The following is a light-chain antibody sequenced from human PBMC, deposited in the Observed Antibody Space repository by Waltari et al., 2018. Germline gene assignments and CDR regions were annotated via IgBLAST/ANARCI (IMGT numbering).Light chain of an antibody. CDR3: QVWDSTTAV. CDR2: EDN. V-gene: IGLV3-1*01. CDR1: DLGVKY. Sequence: SSDLSQPSSVSVSPGQTASIPCSGEDLGVKYACQYQRKPGQSPVLVIYEDNKRPSGIPGRFSGSNSGNTATLTISGTQAMDEADYDCQVWDSTTAVFGGGTKLTVL. J-gene: IGLJ3*02.